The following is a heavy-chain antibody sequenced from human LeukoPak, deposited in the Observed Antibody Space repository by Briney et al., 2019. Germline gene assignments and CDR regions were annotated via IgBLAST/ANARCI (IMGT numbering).Heavy chain of an antibody. Sequence: GVSLRLSCAASGLTFSSYGMSWVRQAPGKGLEWVSLISSSGGTTYYADSVKGRFTISRDNSKNTLYLQMNSLRTEDTAVYSCAKYTSGTSYRGLDQWGQGTLVTVSS. CDR3: AKYTSGTSYRGLDQ. J-gene: IGHJ4*02. CDR2: ISSSGGTT. CDR1: GLTFSSYG. D-gene: IGHD3-10*01. V-gene: IGHV3-23*01.